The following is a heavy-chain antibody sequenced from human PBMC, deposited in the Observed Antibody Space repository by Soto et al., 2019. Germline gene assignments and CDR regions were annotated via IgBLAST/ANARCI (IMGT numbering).Heavy chain of an antibody. J-gene: IGHJ3*02. CDR3: ASKFGELLADAFDI. V-gene: IGHV4-39*07. D-gene: IGHD3-10*01. Sequence: SETLSLTCTVSGGSISSSSYYRGWLRQPPGKGLEWIGSIYYSGNTTYNPSLKSRVTISVDKTKNQFSLKLSSVTAADTAVYYCASKFGELLADAFDIWGQGTIVTVSS. CDR2: IYYSGNT. CDR1: GGSISSSSYY.